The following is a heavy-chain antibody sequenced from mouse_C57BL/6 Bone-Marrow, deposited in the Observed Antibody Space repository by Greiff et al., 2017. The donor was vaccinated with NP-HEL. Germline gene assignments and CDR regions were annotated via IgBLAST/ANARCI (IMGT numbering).Heavy chain of an antibody. Sequence: QVQLQQPGAELVRPGSSVKLSCKASGYTFTSYWMDWVKQRPGQGLEWIGNIYPSDSETHYNQKFKDKATLTVDKSSSTAYMQLSSLTSEDSAVYYCGKMGRGCDYWGQGTTLTVSS. V-gene: IGHV1-61*01. J-gene: IGHJ2*01. CDR1: GYTFTSYW. CDR2: IYPSDSET. CDR3: GKMGRGCDY.